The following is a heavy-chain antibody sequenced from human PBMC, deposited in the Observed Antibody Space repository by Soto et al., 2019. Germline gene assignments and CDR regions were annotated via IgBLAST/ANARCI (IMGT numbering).Heavy chain of an antibody. V-gene: IGHV3-23*04. Sequence: VQLVESGGGVVQPGKSLRLSCAASGFTFSDCGMHWVRRAPGKGLEYVSGITRSADLSFYADSVRGRFTVSRDNFKNTAYLEMNNLRVEDTAVYYCAKWSGFGDLWGQGTLVTVSS. D-gene: IGHD3-10*01. CDR2: ITRSADLS. CDR1: GFTFSDCG. CDR3: AKWSGFGDL. J-gene: IGHJ4*02.